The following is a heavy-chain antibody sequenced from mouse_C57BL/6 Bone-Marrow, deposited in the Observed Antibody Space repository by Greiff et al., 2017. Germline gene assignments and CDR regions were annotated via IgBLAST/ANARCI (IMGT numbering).Heavy chain of an antibody. CDR2: IDPNSGGT. CDR3: AREGSTMVTSWFAY. J-gene: IGHJ3*01. V-gene: IGHV1-72*01. CDR1: GYTFTSYW. Sequence: QVQLKQSGAELVKPGASVKLSCKASGYTFTSYWMHWVKQRPGRGLEWIGRIDPNSGGTKYTAKFKSKATLTVDKPSSTAYMQLSSLTSEDSAVYYCAREGSTMVTSWFAYWGQGTLVTVSA. D-gene: IGHD2-2*01.